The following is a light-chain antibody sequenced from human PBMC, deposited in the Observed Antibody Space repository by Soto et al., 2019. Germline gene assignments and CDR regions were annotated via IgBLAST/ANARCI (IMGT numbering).Light chain of an antibody. CDR2: EGS. CDR3: CSYAALGV. J-gene: IGLJ3*02. Sequence: QSALTQPASVSGSPGQSITISCTGTSSDVGSYNFVSWYQQHPDKAPKLIIYEGSKRPSGVSNRFSGSKSGNTASLTISGLQAEDEADYYCCSYAALGVFGGGTKLTVL. V-gene: IGLV2-23*01. CDR1: SSDVGSYNF.